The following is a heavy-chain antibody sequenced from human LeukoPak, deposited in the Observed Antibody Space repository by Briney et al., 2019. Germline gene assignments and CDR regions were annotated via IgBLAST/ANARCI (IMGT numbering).Heavy chain of an antibody. CDR3: AKDLEDYGGNSFPWR. Sequence: PGGSLRLSCAASGFTFSSYAMSWVRQAPGKGLEWVSAISGSGGSTYYADSVKGWFTISRDNSKNTPYLQMNSLRAEDTAVYYCAKDLEDYGGNSFPWRWGQGTLVTVSS. D-gene: IGHD4-23*01. CDR2: ISGSGGST. J-gene: IGHJ4*02. CDR1: GFTFSSYA. V-gene: IGHV3-23*01.